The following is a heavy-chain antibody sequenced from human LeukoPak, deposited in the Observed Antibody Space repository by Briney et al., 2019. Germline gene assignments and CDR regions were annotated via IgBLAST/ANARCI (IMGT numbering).Heavy chain of an antibody. CDR2: ISAYNGNT. D-gene: IGHD6-6*01. CDR1: GYTFTSCG. CDR3: ARDYVAARPKYYYYGMDV. J-gene: IGHJ6*02. V-gene: IGHV1-18*01. Sequence: ASVKVSCKASGYTFTSCGISWVRQAPGQGLEWMGWISAYNGNTNYAQKLQGRVTMTTDTSTSTAYMELRSLRSDDTAVYYCARDYVAARPKYYYYGMDVWGQGTTVTVSS.